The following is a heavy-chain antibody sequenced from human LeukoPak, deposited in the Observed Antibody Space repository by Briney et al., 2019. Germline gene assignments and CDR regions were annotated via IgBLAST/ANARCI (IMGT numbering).Heavy chain of an antibody. CDR3: AYTGPLRSFVD. CDR1: GGTFSSYA. Sequence: SVKVSCKASGGTFSSYAISWVRQAPGQVLEWMGGIIPIFGTANYAQKFQGRVTITADKSTSTAYMELSSLRSEDTAVYYCAYTGPLRSFVDWGQGTLVTVSS. D-gene: IGHD3-9*01. V-gene: IGHV1-69*06. CDR2: IIPIFGTA. J-gene: IGHJ4*02.